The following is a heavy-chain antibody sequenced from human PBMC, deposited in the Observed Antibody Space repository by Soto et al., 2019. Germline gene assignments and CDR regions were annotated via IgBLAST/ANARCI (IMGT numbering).Heavy chain of an antibody. J-gene: IGHJ4*02. Sequence: GGSLRLSCAASGFTFSSYGMHWVRQAPGKGLEWVAVIWYDGSNKYYADSVKGRFTISRDNSKNTLYLQMNSLRAEDTAVYYCARDIVVVPRYYFDYWGQGTLVTVSS. V-gene: IGHV3-33*01. D-gene: IGHD2-2*01. CDR2: IWYDGSNK. CDR1: GFTFSSYG. CDR3: ARDIVVVPRYYFDY.